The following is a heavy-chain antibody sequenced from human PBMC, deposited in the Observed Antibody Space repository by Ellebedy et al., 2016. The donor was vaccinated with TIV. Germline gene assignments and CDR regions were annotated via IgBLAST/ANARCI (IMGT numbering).Heavy chain of an antibody. Sequence: GESLKISXAASGFTFSMYWMGWVRQAPRKGLEWVAKIRDDGSEKKYVDSVKGRFTISRDNAKNSLYLQMNSLRAEDTAVYFCAAPGDEWARDAFDIWGQGTRVTVSS. J-gene: IGHJ3*02. CDR2: IRDDGSEK. CDR1: GFTFSMYW. CDR3: AAPGDEWARDAFDI. V-gene: IGHV3-7*01. D-gene: IGHD1-26*01.